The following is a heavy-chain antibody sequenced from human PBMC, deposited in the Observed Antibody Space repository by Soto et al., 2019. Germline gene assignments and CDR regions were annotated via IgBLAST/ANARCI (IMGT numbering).Heavy chain of an antibody. CDR1: GGTFSSYA. CDR3: ARVGRYTGSSSWRDYFDY. Sequence: QVQLVQSGAEVKKPGSSVKVSCKASGGTFSSYAISWVRQAPGQGLEWMGGIIPIFGTANYAQKFQGRVTITADKSTSTAYMELSSLRSEDTAVYYCARVGRYTGSSSWRDYFDYWGQGTLDTVSS. CDR2: IIPIFGTA. V-gene: IGHV1-69*06. D-gene: IGHD6-13*01. J-gene: IGHJ4*02.